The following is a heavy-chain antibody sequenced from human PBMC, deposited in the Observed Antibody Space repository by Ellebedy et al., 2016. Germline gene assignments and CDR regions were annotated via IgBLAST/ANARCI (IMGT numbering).Heavy chain of an antibody. CDR3: SRAGGIGRYHFDY. J-gene: IGHJ4*02. CDR1: GFSFSSSC. CDR2: ISSSGTYI. V-gene: IGHV3-21*01. D-gene: IGHD1-14*01. Sequence: GGSLRLSCAASGFSFSSSCMNWVRQAPGNGLEWVASISSSGTYIYYADSVNGRFSISRDNAKNSLYLQMTNLRAEDAAVYFCSRAGGIGRYHFDYWGQGTLVTVSS.